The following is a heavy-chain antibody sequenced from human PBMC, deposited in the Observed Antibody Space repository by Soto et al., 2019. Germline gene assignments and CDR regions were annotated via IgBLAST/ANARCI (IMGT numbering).Heavy chain of an antibody. V-gene: IGHV1-2*02. J-gene: IGHJ4*01. Sequence: ASVKVSCKASGYTFTGYYIYWVRQAPGQGLEWMGGISPDSGGTDYAQKFQGRITMTRDTSISTAYMELSGLRSDDTAVYYCPRDTIGGGAPYYIDYRGHGTLVTVSS. D-gene: IGHD3-16*01. CDR3: PRDTIGGGAPYYIDY. CDR1: GYTFTGYY. CDR2: ISPDSGGT.